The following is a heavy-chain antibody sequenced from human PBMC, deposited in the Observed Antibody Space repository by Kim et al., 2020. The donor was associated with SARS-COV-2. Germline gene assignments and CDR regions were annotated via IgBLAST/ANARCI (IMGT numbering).Heavy chain of an antibody. CDR3: ARVAAVSTWEYFYHGMDV. CDR2: ISYEGSNK. Sequence: WGSRRLSCAASGFTLSSYGIPFVRHVPRKGLDCVASISYEGSNKYYVDSVKGRSTISRATSTNTLYRQSNSLRAEETSVYLCARVAAVSTWEYFYHGMDV. CDR1: GFTLSSYG. J-gene: IGHJ6*01. V-gene: IGHV3-30*19. D-gene: IGHD6-13*01.